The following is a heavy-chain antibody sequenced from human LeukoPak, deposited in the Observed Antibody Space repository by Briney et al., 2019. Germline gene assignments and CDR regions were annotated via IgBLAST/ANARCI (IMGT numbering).Heavy chain of an antibody. CDR3: AKQGRLLWFGELLNGNFDY. Sequence: PGGSLRLSCAASGFTFSSYGMHWVRQAPGKGLEWVAVISYDGSNKYYADSVKGRFTFSRDNSKNTLYLQMNSLRAEDTAVYYCAKQGRLLWFGELLNGNFDYWGQGTLVTVSS. V-gene: IGHV3-30*18. D-gene: IGHD3-10*01. CDR2: ISYDGSNK. CDR1: GFTFSSYG. J-gene: IGHJ4*02.